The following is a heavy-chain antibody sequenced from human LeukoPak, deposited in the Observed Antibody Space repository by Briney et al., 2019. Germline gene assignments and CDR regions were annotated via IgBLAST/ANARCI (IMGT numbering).Heavy chain of an antibody. CDR3: ARVYQGGYGDKTVDY. D-gene: IGHD5-18*01. Sequence: PSETLSLTCTVSGGSISSSSYYWGWIRQPPGKGLEWIGSIYYSGSTYYNPSLKSRVTISVDTSKNQFSLKLSSVTAADTAVYYCARVYQGGYGDKTVDYWGQGTLVTVSS. V-gene: IGHV4-39*07. J-gene: IGHJ4*02. CDR2: IYYSGST. CDR1: GGSISSSSYY.